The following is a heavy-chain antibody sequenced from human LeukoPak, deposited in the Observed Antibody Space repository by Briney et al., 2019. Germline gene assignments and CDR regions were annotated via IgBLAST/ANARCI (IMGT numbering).Heavy chain of an antibody. CDR2: INHSGST. CDR3: ARAPRRGVADVRYWYPDL. CDR1: GGSFSGYY. J-gene: IGHJ2*01. Sequence: SETLSLTCAVYGGSFSGYYWSWIRQPPGKGLEWIGEINHSGSTNYNPSLKSRVTISVDTSKNQFSLKLSSVTAADTAVYYCARAPRRGVADVRYWYPDLWGRGTLVTVSS. D-gene: IGHD6-19*01. V-gene: IGHV4-34*01.